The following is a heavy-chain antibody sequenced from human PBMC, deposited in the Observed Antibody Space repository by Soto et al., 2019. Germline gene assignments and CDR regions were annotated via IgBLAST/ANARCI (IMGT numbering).Heavy chain of an antibody. J-gene: IGHJ3*02. CDR1: GGSISSGGYY. Sequence: QVQLQESGPGLVKPSQTLSLTCTVSGGSISSGGYYWSWIRQHPGTGLEWIGYIYYSGSTYYNPSLKMRVTISVDTSKNQFSLKLSSVTAADTAVYYCARGAVFGELFPWAGAFEIWGQETMVTVSS. D-gene: IGHD3-10*02. CDR2: IYYSGST. V-gene: IGHV4-31*03. CDR3: ARGAVFGELFPWAGAFEI.